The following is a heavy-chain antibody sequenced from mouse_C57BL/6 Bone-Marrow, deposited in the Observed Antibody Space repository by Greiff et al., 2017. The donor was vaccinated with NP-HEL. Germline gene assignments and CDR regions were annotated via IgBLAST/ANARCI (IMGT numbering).Heavy chain of an antibody. J-gene: IGHJ4*01. CDR3: AIAITTVVANYAMDY. D-gene: IGHD1-1*01. V-gene: IGHV1-74*01. CDR2: IHPSDSDT. CDR1: GYTFTSYW. Sequence: VQLQQPGAELVKPGASVKVSCKASGYTFTSYWMHWVKQRPGQGLEWIGRIHPSDSDTNYNQKFKGKATLTVDKSSSTAYMQLSSLTSEDSAVYYCAIAITTVVANYAMDYWVKEPQSPSPQ.